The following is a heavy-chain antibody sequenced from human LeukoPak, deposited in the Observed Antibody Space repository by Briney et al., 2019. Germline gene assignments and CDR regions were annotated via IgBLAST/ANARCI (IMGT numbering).Heavy chain of an antibody. J-gene: IGHJ4*02. D-gene: IGHD2-15*01. CDR3: ASVDRCSGGSCYHYFDY. Sequence: GGSLRLSCAASGFTFSSYSMNWVRQAPGKGLEWVSSISSSSSYIYYADSVKGRFTISRDNAKNSLYLQMNSLRAEDTAVYYCASVDRCSGGSCYHYFDYWGQGTLVTVSS. CDR2: ISSSSSYI. CDR1: GFTFSSYS. V-gene: IGHV3-21*01.